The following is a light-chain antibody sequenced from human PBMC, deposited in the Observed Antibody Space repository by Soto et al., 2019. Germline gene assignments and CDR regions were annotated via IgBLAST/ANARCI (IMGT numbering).Light chain of an antibody. J-gene: IGKJ1*01. CDR2: GAS. CDR1: QSVSSN. CDR3: QQYNNWPSAWT. V-gene: IGKV3-15*01. Sequence: EIVMTQSPATLSVSPGERATLSCRASQSVSSNLAWYQQKPGQAPRLLIYGASTRATGIPARFSGSGSGTEFTLTISSLQSEDFAVDYCQQYNNWPSAWTFGQGTKVEIK.